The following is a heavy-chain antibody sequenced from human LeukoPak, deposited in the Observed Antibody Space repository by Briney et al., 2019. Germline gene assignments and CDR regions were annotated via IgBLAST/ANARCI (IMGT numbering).Heavy chain of an antibody. CDR2: IWYDGSNK. V-gene: IGHV3-33*01. CDR3: ARDLRGVHIVEYFDV. D-gene: IGHD3-10*01. J-gene: IGHJ2*01. CDR1: GFTFSSYG. Sequence: PGGSLRLSCAASGFTFSSYGMHWVRQAPGKGLEWVAVIWYDGSNKYYADSVKGRFTISRDNSKNTLYLQMNSLRAEDTAVYYCARDLRGVHIVEYFDVWGRGTLVTVSS.